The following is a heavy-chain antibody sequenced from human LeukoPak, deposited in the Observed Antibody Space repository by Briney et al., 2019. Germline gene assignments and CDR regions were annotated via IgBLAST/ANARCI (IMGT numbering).Heavy chain of an antibody. J-gene: IGHJ4*02. CDR2: ISGSGGGI. Sequence: PGGSLRLSCAASMYSFSGYSMNWVRQAPGKGLEWVSAISGSGGGIYYTDSVKGRFTISRDNSKNTLFLQMNSLRAEYTAVYYCAKVWRSYPTEYFDYWGQGTLVTVSS. V-gene: IGHV3-23*01. CDR3: AKVWRSYPTEYFDY. CDR1: MYSFSGYS. D-gene: IGHD1-26*01.